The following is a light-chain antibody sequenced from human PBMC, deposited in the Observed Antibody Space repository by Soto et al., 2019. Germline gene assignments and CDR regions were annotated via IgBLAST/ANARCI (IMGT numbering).Light chain of an antibody. Sequence: QSVLTQPRSVSGSPGQSVTISCTGTSSDFGGYNYVSWYQQHPDKAPKLMLYDVNKRPSGVPDRFSGSKSGNTASLTISGLQAEDEADYYCCSYAGSYTWVFGGGTKVTVL. V-gene: IGLV2-11*01. CDR1: SSDFGGYNY. J-gene: IGLJ2*01. CDR2: DVN. CDR3: CSYAGSYTWV.